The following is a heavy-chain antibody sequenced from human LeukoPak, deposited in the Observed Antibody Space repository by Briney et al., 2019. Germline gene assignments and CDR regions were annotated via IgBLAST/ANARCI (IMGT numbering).Heavy chain of an antibody. Sequence: ASVKVSCKASGYTFTSYYMHWVRQAPGQGLEWMGWINPNSGGTNYAQKFQGRVTMTRDTSISTAYMELSRLRSDDTAVYYCARVLTINDFWSGYPWDAFDIWGQGTMVTVSS. V-gene: IGHV1-2*02. D-gene: IGHD3-3*01. CDR1: GYTFTSYY. J-gene: IGHJ3*02. CDR2: INPNSGGT. CDR3: ARVLTINDFWSGYPWDAFDI.